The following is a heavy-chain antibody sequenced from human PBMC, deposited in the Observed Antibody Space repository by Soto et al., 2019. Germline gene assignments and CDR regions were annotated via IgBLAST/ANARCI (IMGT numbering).Heavy chain of an antibody. Sequence: QVQLVQSGAEVKKPGSSVKVSCKASGGTFSSYAISWVRQAPGQGLEWLGGIIPIFGTANYAQKFQGRVTITADEATSTAYMELSSLRSEDTAVYYCARTTSIIPGTDYYYYGMDVWGQGTTVTVSS. CDR2: IIPIFGTA. V-gene: IGHV1-69*01. CDR3: ARTTSIIPGTDYYYYGMDV. J-gene: IGHJ6*02. CDR1: GGTFSSYA. D-gene: IGHD1-7*01.